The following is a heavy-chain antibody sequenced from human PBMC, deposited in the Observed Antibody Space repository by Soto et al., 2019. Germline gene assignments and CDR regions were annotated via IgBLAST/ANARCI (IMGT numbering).Heavy chain of an antibody. CDR1: GNTFTSNA. V-gene: IGHV1-3*01. CDR3: AKGQIYGMDL. J-gene: IGHJ6*02. CDR2: MNGGNGNT. Sequence: QVQLVQSGAEVKTPGASVRVSCKASGNTFTSNAMHWVRQAPGQRLEWMGWMNGGNGNTKYSQKFQGRVTITRDTSASTAYMEVSSLRSEDTAVYYCAKGQIYGMDLWGQGTTVTVSS.